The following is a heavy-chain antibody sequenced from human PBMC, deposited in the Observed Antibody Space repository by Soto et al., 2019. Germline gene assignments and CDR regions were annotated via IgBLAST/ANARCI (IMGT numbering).Heavy chain of an antibody. Sequence: QVQLVQSGAEVKKPGASVKVSCKASGYTFTSHDINWMRQATGQGLEWMGWMNPNSGHTNYAQKFQGRVTMTRDTSITTAYIELTKLSSEDTAMYYGASYMSTTWGQGTLVTVSS. D-gene: IGHD2-2*01. CDR1: GYTFTSHD. J-gene: IGHJ5*02. V-gene: IGHV1-8*01. CDR2: MNPNSGHT. CDR3: ASYMSTT.